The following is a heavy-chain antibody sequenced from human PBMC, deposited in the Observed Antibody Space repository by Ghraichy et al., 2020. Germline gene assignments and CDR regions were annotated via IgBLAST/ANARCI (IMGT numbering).Heavy chain of an antibody. J-gene: IGHJ6*02. D-gene: IGHD6-13*01. CDR1: GFTFSHNW. CDR2: INSEGSWT. CDR3: AREKSPYSSSNVPSSYGMDV. Sequence: GESLNISCAASGFTFSHNWLHWVRQAPGKGLVWVSRINSEGSWTNYADSVQGRFTISRDNAKSTLYLQMNSLRAEDTAVYYCAREKSPYSSSNVPSSYGMDVWGQGTTVTVS. V-gene: IGHV3-74*01.